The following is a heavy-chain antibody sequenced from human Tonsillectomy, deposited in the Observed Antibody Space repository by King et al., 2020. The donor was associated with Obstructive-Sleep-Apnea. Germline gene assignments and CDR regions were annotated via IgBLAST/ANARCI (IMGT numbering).Heavy chain of an antibody. CDR3: ARGRYCSGTSCLDP. J-gene: IGHJ5*02. CDR1: SGSISSADYY. Sequence: VQLQESGPGLVKPSQTLSLTCTVSSGSISSADYYWTWIRQPPGKGLEWIGYIYYSGSTYYNPSLKSRLTISIDTSKNRFSLNLSSVTAADTAVYYCARGRYCSGTSCLDPWGQGTLLTVSS. V-gene: IGHV4-30-4*01. CDR2: IYYSGST. D-gene: IGHD2-2*01.